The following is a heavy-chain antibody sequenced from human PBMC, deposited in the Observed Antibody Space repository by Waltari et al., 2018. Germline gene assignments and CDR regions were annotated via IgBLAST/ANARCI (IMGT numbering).Heavy chain of an antibody. D-gene: IGHD3-3*01. CDR3: ARRIRFLERRGGDV. V-gene: IGHV1-69*10. CDR1: GGTFSSYA. Sequence: QVQLVQSGAEVKKPGSSVNVSCKASGGTFSSYAISWVRQAPGQGLEWMGGIIPILGIANYAQKFQGRVTITADKSTSTAYMELSSLRSEDTAVYYCARRIRFLERRGGDVWGQGTTVTVSS. CDR2: IIPILGIA. J-gene: IGHJ6*02.